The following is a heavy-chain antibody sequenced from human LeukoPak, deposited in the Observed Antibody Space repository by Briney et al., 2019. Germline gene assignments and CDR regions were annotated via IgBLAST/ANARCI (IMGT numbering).Heavy chain of an antibody. CDR2: MNPNSGNT. CDR1: GYTFTSYD. Sequence: VASVKVSCKASGYTFTSYDINWVRQATGQGLEWMGWMNPNSGNTGYAQKFQGRVTMTRNTSISTAYMELSSLRSEDTAVYYCPRGLDSSGYLGFDYWGQGTLVTISS. CDR3: PRGLDSSGYLGFDY. J-gene: IGHJ4*02. D-gene: IGHD3-22*01. V-gene: IGHV1-8*01.